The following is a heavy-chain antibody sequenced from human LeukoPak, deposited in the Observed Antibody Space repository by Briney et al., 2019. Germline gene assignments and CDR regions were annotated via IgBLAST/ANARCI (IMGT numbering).Heavy chain of an antibody. CDR2: INPNSGGT. V-gene: IGHV1-2*04. D-gene: IGHD6-13*01. CDR1: GYTFTGYY. Sequence: ASVKVSCKASGYTFTGYYMHWVRQAPGRGLEWMGWINPNSGGTNYAQKFQGWVTMTRDTSISTAYMELSRLRSDDTAVYYCARHSGSSWSNWFDPWGQGTLVTVSS. J-gene: IGHJ5*02. CDR3: ARHSGSSWSNWFDP.